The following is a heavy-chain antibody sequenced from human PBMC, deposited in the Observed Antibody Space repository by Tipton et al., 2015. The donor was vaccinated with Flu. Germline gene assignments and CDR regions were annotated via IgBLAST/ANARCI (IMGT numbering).Heavy chain of an antibody. CDR3: ARLSYYDVDLKNFYFDY. CDR2: IYYSGST. Sequence: TLSLTCTVSSGSIRSSSYYWGWIRQPPGKGLEWIGSIYYSGSTYYNPSLKSRVTISVDTSKSQFSLMLRSVTAADTAVYYCARLSYYDVDLKNFYFDYWGQGALVTVSS. CDR1: SGSIRSSSYY. D-gene: IGHD3-10*02. J-gene: IGHJ4*02. V-gene: IGHV4-39*01.